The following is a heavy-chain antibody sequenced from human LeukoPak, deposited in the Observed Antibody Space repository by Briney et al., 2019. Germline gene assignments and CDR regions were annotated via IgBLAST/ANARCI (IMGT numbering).Heavy chain of an antibody. D-gene: IGHD1-26*01. CDR3: AKECEVGAPLGPFDI. CDR1: GFTFSNYA. V-gene: IGHV3-30-3*01. Sequence: GGSLRLSCAASGFTFSNYAMYWVRQAPGKGLEWVALISHDGSNKDYADSVKGRFTISRDNSKNTLYLQMNSMRGEDTAVYYSAKECEVGAPLGPFDIWGQGTMVPVSS. J-gene: IGHJ3*02. CDR2: ISHDGSNK.